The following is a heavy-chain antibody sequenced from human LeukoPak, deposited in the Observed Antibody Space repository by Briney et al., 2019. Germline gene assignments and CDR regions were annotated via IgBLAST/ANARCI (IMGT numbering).Heavy chain of an antibody. Sequence: ASVKVSCKASGYTFTGYYMHWVRQAPGQGLEWMGWINPNHGDTNYAQKFQDRVSMTRDTSISTAYMHLSRLRSADTAVYYCARGMMATSPYDYWGQGTLVTVSS. CDR2: INPNHGDT. V-gene: IGHV1-2*02. D-gene: IGHD5-24*01. CDR1: GYTFTGYY. J-gene: IGHJ4*02. CDR3: ARGMMATSPYDY.